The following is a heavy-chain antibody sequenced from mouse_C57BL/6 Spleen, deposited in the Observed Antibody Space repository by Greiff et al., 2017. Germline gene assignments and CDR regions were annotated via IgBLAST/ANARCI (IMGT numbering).Heavy chain of an antibody. Sequence: EVMLVESGGDLVKPGGSLKLSCAASGFTFSSYGMSWVRQTPDKRLEWVATISSGGSYTYYPDSVKGRFTISRDNAKNTLYLQMSSLKSEDTAMYYCARHYREAMDYWGKGTSVTVSS. CDR2: ISSGGSYT. V-gene: IGHV5-6*01. D-gene: IGHD2-14*01. CDR1: GFTFSSYG. J-gene: IGHJ4*01. CDR3: ARHYREAMDY.